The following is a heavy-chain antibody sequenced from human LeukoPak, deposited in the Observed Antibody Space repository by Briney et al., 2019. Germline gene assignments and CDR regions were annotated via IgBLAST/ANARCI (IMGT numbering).Heavy chain of an antibody. Sequence: GESLKISCKGSGYSFTSYWIGWVRQMPGKGLEWMGIIYPGDSDTRYSPSFQGQVTISADKSISTAYLQWSSLKASDTAMYYCARRGGTMVRGYYFDYWGQGTLVTVSS. J-gene: IGHJ4*02. V-gene: IGHV5-51*01. D-gene: IGHD3-10*01. CDR3: ARRGGTMVRGYYFDY. CDR2: IYPGDSDT. CDR1: GYSFTSYW.